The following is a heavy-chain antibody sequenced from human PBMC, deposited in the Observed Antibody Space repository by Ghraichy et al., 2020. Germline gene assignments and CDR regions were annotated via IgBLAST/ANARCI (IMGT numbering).Heavy chain of an antibody. Sequence: TLSLTCALSGDSIISNNWWSWVRQPPGKGLEWIGEIFHSGSTNYNPSLKSRITISLDKSKNQFSLKMTSVTAADTAVDYCAREIEQLWYFDSWGQGTLVTVSS. CDR2: IFHSGST. J-gene: IGHJ4*02. V-gene: IGHV4-4*02. D-gene: IGHD6-13*01. CDR3: AREIEQLWYFDS. CDR1: GDSIISNNW.